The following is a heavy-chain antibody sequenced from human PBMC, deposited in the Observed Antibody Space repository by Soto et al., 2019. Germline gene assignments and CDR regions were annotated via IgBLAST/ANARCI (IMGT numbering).Heavy chain of an antibody. CDR1: GGSISSGGYY. D-gene: IGHD3-22*01. CDR3: ARASSYDSSGPFDY. CDR2: IYYSGST. Sequence: SETLSLTCTVSGGSISSGGYYWSWIRQHPGKGLEWIGYIYYSGSTNYNPSLKSRVTISVDTSKNQFSLKLSSVTAADTAVYYCARASSYDSSGPFDYWGQGALVTVSS. V-gene: IGHV4-61*08. J-gene: IGHJ4*02.